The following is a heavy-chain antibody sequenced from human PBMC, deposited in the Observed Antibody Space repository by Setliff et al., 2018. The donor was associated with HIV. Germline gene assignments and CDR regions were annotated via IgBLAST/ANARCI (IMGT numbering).Heavy chain of an antibody. Sequence: ETLSLTCAVYGGSLSGYHWSWIRQSPEKGLEWIGEINHSGSTNYNPSLKSRVTMSVDTSKNQFSLKLSSVTAADMALYYCARVPTSSWYVTTQRTKEYFHHWGQGTLVTVSS. CDR1: GGSLSGYH. CDR2: INHSGST. V-gene: IGHV4-34*01. D-gene: IGHD6-13*01. J-gene: IGHJ1*01. CDR3: ARVPTSSWYVTTQRTKEYFHH.